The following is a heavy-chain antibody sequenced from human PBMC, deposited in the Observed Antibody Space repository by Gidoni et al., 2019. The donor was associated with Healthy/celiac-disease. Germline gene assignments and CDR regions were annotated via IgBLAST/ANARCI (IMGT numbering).Heavy chain of an antibody. J-gene: IGHJ3*02. D-gene: IGHD3-22*01. CDR3: TTDLPEYYYDSSGYYYVDAFDI. Sequence: APVKGRFTISRDDSKNTLYLQMNSLKTEDTAVYYCTTDLPEYYYDSSGYYYVDAFDIWGQGTMVTVSS. V-gene: IGHV3-15*01.